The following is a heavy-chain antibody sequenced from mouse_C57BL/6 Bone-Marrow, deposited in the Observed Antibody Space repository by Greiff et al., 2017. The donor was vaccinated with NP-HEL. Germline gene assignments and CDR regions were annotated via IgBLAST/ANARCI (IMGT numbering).Heavy chain of an antibody. Sequence: VHLVESDAELVKPGASVKISCKVSGYTFTDHTIHWMKQRPEQGLEWIGYIYPRDGSTKYNEKFKGKATLTADKSSSTAYMQLNSLTSEDSAVYFCARWGLYDYEAYFDYWGQGTTLTVSS. D-gene: IGHD2-4*01. J-gene: IGHJ2*01. CDR3: ARWGLYDYEAYFDY. V-gene: IGHV1-78*01. CDR2: IYPRDGST. CDR1: GYTFTDHT.